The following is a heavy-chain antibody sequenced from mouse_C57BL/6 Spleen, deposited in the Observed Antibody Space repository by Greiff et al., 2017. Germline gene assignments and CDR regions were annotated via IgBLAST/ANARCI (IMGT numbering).Heavy chain of an antibody. Sequence: EVKLVESGGGLVQPKGSLKLSCAASGFSFNTYAMNWVRQAPGKGLEWVARIRSKSNNYATYYADSVKDRFTISRDDSESMLYLQMKNFRTEDEAMDYYVGTGVATGGLGYWGQGTSVTVSA. V-gene: IGHV10-1*01. D-gene: IGHD1-1*02. CDR3: VGTGVATGGLGY. CDR1: GFSFNTYA. CDR2: IRSKSNNYAT. J-gene: IGHJ4*01.